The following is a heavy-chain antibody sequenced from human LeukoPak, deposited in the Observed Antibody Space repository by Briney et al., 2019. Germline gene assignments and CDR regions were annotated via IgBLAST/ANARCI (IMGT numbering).Heavy chain of an antibody. CDR3: ARDGYSYGRPFDY. D-gene: IGHD5-18*01. CDR1: GYTFTSYG. V-gene: IGHV1-18*01. Sequence: SVTVFCKTSGYTFTSYGSRWARQAHGQGLEWMGWISAYNGNTNYAQKLQGRVTMTTDTSTSTAYMELRSLRSDDTAVYYCARDGYSYGRPFDYWGQGTLVTVSS. J-gene: IGHJ4*02. CDR2: ISAYNGNT.